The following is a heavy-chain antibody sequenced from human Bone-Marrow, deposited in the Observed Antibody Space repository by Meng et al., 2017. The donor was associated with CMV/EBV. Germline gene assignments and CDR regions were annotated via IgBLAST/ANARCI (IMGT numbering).Heavy chain of an antibody. V-gene: IGHV1-2*02. D-gene: IGHD3-10*01. Sequence: ASVKVSCKASGYTFTSYYMHWVRQAPGQGLEWMGWINPNSGGTNYAQKFQGRVTMTRDTSISTAYMELSRLRSEDTAVYYCARDPGGELLSSFDYWGQGTLVTVSS. CDR1: GYTFTSYY. CDR3: ARDPGGELLSSFDY. CDR2: INPNSGGT. J-gene: IGHJ4*02.